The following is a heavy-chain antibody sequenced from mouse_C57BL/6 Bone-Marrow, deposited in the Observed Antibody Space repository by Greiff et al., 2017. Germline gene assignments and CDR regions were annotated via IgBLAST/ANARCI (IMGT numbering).Heavy chain of an antibody. CDR1: GYTFTSYW. Sequence: QVQLQQPGAELVKPGASVKVSCKASGYTFTSYWMHWVKQRPGQGLEWIGRIHPSDSDTNYNQKFKGKATLTVDKSSSTAYMQLSSLTSEDSAVYYCARVLYYDYDAWFAYWGQGTLVTVSA. CDR2: IHPSDSDT. D-gene: IGHD2-4*01. V-gene: IGHV1-74*01. J-gene: IGHJ3*01. CDR3: ARVLYYDYDAWFAY.